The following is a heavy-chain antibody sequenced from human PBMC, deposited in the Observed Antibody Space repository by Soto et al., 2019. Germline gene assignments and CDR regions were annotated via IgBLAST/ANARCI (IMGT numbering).Heavy chain of an antibody. Sequence: EVQLLESGGDLVQPGGSLRLSCAASGFTFSSYAMSWVRQAPGKGLEWVSTISGSGGSTYYADSVKDRFAISRDNSKNTLFLQMNSLRAEDTAIYYCAKGLGSSSSTSCPPAYWGQGTLVTVSS. V-gene: IGHV3-23*01. D-gene: IGHD2-2*01. J-gene: IGHJ4*02. CDR2: ISGSGGST. CDR3: AKGLGSSSSTSCPPAY. CDR1: GFTFSSYA.